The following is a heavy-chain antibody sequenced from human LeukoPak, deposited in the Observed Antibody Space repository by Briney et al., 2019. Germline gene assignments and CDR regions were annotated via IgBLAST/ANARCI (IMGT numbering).Heavy chain of an antibody. V-gene: IGHV3-74*01. CDR1: GFTYSIYC. CDR3: VRDFRSADY. CDR2: ICPDGPVT. Sequence: PGGSLRLSCAASGFTYSIYCMHWVRQAPGKGPMWVSRICPDGPVTNYADSVKARFSISRDNARNTVYQQMNSLRAEDTAIYYCVRDFRSADYWGQGTLVTVSS. J-gene: IGHJ4*02.